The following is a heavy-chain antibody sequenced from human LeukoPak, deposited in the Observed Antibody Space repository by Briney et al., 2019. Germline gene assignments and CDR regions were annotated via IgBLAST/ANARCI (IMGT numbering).Heavy chain of an antibody. CDR2: ISSSGSTI. V-gene: IGHV3-48*04. CDR3: ARSIVKWLRAQGFDP. J-gene: IGHJ5*02. D-gene: IGHD5-12*01. Sequence: GGSLRLSCAASGFTFSSYSMNWVRQAPGKGLEWVSYISSSGSTIYYADSVKGRFTISRDNANSSLYLQMNNLRAEDTAVYYCARSIVKWLRAQGFDPWGQGTLVSVSS. CDR1: GFTFSSYS.